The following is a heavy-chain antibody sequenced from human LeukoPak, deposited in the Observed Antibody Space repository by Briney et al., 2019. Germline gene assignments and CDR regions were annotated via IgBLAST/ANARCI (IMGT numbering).Heavy chain of an antibody. Sequence: GGSLRLSCAASGFAFSSNWMHWVRQTPGKGLVWVSRINSGGSGTSYADSVEGRFTISRDNAKNTLYLQMNSLRAEDTAVYYCAKVRQWLASYWGQGTLVTVSS. CDR2: INSGGSGT. V-gene: IGHV3-74*01. CDR1: GFAFSSNW. D-gene: IGHD6-19*01. CDR3: AKVRQWLASY. J-gene: IGHJ4*02.